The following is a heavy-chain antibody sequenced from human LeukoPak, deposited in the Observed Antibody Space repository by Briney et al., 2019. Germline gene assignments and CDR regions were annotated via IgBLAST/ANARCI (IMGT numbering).Heavy chain of an antibody. V-gene: IGHV3-30*02. J-gene: IGHJ4*02. CDR2: IRYDGSNK. Sequence: GGSLRLSCAASGFTFSSYGMHWVRQAPGMGLEWVTFIRYDGSNKYYADSVKGRFTISRDNSKNTLYLQMNSLRAEDTAVYYCAKDRPRIAAAGTPPGYWGQGTLVTVSS. D-gene: IGHD6-13*01. CDR1: GFTFSSYG. CDR3: AKDRPRIAAAGTPPGY.